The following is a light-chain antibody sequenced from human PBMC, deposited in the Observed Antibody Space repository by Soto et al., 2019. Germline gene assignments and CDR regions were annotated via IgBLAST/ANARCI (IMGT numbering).Light chain of an antibody. CDR1: QTITNY. CDR2: AAS. CDR3: QQSYTTPHT. J-gene: IGKJ2*01. V-gene: IGKV1-39*01. Sequence: DIQMTQSPSSLSASVGDRVTITCRASQTITNYLSWYQQKLGKATKLLIYAASSLQSGVPSRFTGSGSGTHFTLTITSLQSEDFATYYCQQSYTTPHTFGQGTKVEIK.